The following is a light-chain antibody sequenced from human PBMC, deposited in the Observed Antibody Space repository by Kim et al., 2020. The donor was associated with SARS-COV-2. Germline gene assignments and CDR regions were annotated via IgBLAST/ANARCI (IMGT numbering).Light chain of an antibody. CDR1: SSDVGGYNY. V-gene: IGLV2-8*01. Sequence: SVTISFTGTSSDVGGYNYVSRYHHHPGKAPKLMIYKVTQRPSGVPDRCSGSKSGNTASLTVSGLQAEDEADYFCSSYAGSNYPYVFGTGTKVTVL. CDR2: KVT. J-gene: IGLJ1*01. CDR3: SSYAGSNYPYV.